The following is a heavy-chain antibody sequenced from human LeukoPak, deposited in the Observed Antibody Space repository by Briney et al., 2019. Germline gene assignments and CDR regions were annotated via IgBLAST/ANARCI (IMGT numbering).Heavy chain of an antibody. V-gene: IGHV4-30-4*01. Sequence: SETLSLTCTVSGGSISSGDYYWSWIRQPPGKGLEWIGYIYYSGSTYYNPSLKSRVTISVDTSKNQFSLKLSSVTAADTAVYYCARGGGRRYYYYGMDVWSKGTTVTVSS. J-gene: IGHJ6*04. CDR2: IYYSGST. CDR3: ARGGGRRYYYYGMDV. CDR1: GGSISSGDYY. D-gene: IGHD1-26*01.